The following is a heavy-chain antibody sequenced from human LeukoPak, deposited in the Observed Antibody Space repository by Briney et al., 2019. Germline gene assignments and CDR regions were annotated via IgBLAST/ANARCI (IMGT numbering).Heavy chain of an antibody. Sequence: ASVKVSCKASGGTFSSYAIGWVRQAPGQGLEWMGWMNPNSGNTGYAQKFQGRVTMTRNTSISTAYMELSSLRSEDTAVYYCARGGSGATTDYWGQGTLVTVSS. V-gene: IGHV1-8*02. CDR3: ARGGSGATTDY. CDR1: GGTFSSYA. D-gene: IGHD1-26*01. CDR2: MNPNSGNT. J-gene: IGHJ4*02.